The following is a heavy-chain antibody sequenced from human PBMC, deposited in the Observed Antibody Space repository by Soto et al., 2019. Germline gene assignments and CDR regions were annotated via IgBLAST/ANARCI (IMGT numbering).Heavy chain of an antibody. V-gene: IGHV5-51*01. J-gene: IGHJ6*02. D-gene: IGHD3-16*02. CDR3: ARCPYDYVWGSYRYTRPYYYGMDV. Sequence: PGESLKISCKGSGYSFTSYWISWVRQMPGKGLEWMGIIYPGDSDTRYSPSFQGQVTISADKSISTAYLQWSSLKASDTAMYYCARCPYDYVWGSYRYTRPYYYGMDVWGQGTTVTVSS. CDR2: IYPGDSDT. CDR1: GYSFTSYW.